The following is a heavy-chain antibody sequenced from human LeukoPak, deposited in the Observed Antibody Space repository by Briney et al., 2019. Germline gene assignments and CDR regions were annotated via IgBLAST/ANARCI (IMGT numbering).Heavy chain of an antibody. CDR1: GFTFSTYA. V-gene: IGHV3-30-3*01. CDR2: ISSDGTNK. D-gene: IGHD6-19*01. J-gene: IGHJ6*02. Sequence: GESLRLSCAASGFTFSTYAMHWVRQAPGKGLEWVAVISSDGTNKYYADSVKGRFTISRDNSKNTLRLQMDSLRAEDTALYYCAREVAVTGTVNGAFNVWGLGTTVTVSS. CDR3: AREVAVTGTVNGAFNV.